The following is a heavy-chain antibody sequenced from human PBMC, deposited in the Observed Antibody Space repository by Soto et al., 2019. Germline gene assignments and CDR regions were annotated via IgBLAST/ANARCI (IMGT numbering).Heavy chain of an antibody. CDR1: CGFIRSYY. CDR2: IYYSGCN. J-gene: IGHJ4*02. CDR3: ARHKNNEILTGPGDFDY. D-gene: IGHD3-9*01. Sequence: PSETLSLTCTVSCGFIRSYYWIWIRQPPEKGMEWIGYIYYSGCNNYNPSLKSRVPISLDTSKDQFSLKLNSETAADTSVSYCARHKNNEILTGPGDFDYWGQGTLGTVS. V-gene: IGHV4-59*08.